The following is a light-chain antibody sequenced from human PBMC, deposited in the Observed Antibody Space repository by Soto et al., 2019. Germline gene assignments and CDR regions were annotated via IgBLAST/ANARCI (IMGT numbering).Light chain of an antibody. CDR1: QSLTGR. J-gene: IGKJ1*01. V-gene: IGKV1-5*01. Sequence: DIQMTQSPSTLSASIGDTVTLTCRASQSLTGRLAWYQQKPGRPPKLLIYDVSILESGVPSRFSGSESGADFTLTISSLRPDDFATFYCQQYNGQGSFGQGTKVEIK. CDR2: DVS. CDR3: QQYNGQGS.